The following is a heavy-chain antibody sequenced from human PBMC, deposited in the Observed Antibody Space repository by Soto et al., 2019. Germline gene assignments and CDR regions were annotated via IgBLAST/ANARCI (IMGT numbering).Heavy chain of an antibody. D-gene: IGHD3-10*01. CDR1: GYTFTSYD. V-gene: IGHV1-8*01. J-gene: IGHJ4*02. CDR2: MNPNSGNT. CDR3: ARARRVGRITMVRGVPMYYFDY. Sequence: QVQLVQSGAEVKKPGASVKVSCKASGYTFTSYDINWVRQATGQGLEWMGWMNPNSGNTGYAQKFQGRVTMTRNTSRSTANMELSSRRSEDTAVYYCARARRVGRITMVRGVPMYYFDYWGQGTLVTVSS.